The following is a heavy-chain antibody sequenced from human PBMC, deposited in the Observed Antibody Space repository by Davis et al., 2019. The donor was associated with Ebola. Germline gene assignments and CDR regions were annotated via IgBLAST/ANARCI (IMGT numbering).Heavy chain of an antibody. V-gene: IGHV3-21*01. CDR3: ARVSMATISY. J-gene: IGHJ4*02. CDR1: GFTFSSYS. D-gene: IGHD5-24*01. Sequence: GESLKISCAASGFTFSSYSMNWVRQAPGKGLEWVSSISNSSSYIYYADSVKGRFTISRDNAKNSLYLQMNSLRAEDTAVYYCARVSMATISYWGQGTLVTVSS. CDR2: ISNSSSYI.